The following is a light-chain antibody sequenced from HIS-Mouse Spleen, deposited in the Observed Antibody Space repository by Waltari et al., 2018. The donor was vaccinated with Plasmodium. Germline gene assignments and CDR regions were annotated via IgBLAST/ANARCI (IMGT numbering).Light chain of an antibody. V-gene: IGLV2-11*01. CDR3: CSYAGSYTYV. Sequence: QSALTQPRSVSGSPGQSVTISCTGTSSDVGGYNSVSWSQQHPGKAPKLMSYEVSKRPSGVPDRFSGSKSGNTASRTISGLQAEDEAEYYCCSYAGSYTYVFGTGTKVTVL. CDR2: EVS. CDR1: SSDVGGYNS. J-gene: IGLJ1*01.